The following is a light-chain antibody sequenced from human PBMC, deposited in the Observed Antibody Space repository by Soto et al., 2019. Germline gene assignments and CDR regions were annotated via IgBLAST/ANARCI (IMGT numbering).Light chain of an antibody. J-gene: IGKJ1*01. CDR1: ETVNSNY. CDR3: QQYGSSRT. V-gene: IGKV3-20*01. CDR2: GAS. Sequence: DIVLTQSPGTLSLSPGESATLSCRASETVNSNYLAWYQQKRGQAPRLLIYGASRRATGIPDRFSGSGSGKDFTLTITRLEPEDFAVYYCQQYGSSRTFGQGTKV.